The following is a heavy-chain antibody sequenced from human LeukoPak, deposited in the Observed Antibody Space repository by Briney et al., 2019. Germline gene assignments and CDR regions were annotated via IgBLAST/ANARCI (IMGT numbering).Heavy chain of an antibody. CDR1: GFTFSSYS. V-gene: IGHV3-21*01. CDR3: ARHYDSNSYGPGY. Sequence: GGSLRLSCAASGFTFSSYSLNWVRQAPGKGLEWVSSISSSSSYVYYADSVKGRFATSRDNAKNSLYLQMNSLRAEDTAVYYCARHYDSNSYGPGYWGQGTLVTVSS. J-gene: IGHJ4*02. D-gene: IGHD3-22*01. CDR2: ISSSSSYV.